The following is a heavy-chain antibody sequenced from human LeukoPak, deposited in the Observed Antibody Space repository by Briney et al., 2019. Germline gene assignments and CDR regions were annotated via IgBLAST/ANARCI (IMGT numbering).Heavy chain of an antibody. J-gene: IGHJ3*02. D-gene: IGHD5-24*01. CDR3: ARFVEMATMDAFDI. CDR1: GGSISSYY. Sequence: SETLSLTCTVSGGSISSYYWSWIRQPPGKGLEWIGYIYYSGSTNYNPSLKSRVTISVDTSKNQFSLKLSSVTAADTAVYYCARFVEMATMDAFDIWGQGTMVTVSS. V-gene: IGHV4-59*01. CDR2: IYYSGST.